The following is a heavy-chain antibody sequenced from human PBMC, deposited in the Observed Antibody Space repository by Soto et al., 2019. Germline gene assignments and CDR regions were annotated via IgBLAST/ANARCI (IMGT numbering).Heavy chain of an antibody. D-gene: IGHD3-22*01. J-gene: IGHJ4*02. CDR1: GFTFSSYG. V-gene: IGHV3-30*18. CDR2: ISYDGSNK. Sequence: QVQLVESGGGVVQPGRSLRLSCAASGFTFSSYGMHWVRQAPGKGLEWVAVISYDGSNKYYADSVKGRFTISRDNSKNTLYLQMNSLRAEDTAVYYCAKGWDITMIVALDYWGQGTLVTVSS. CDR3: AKGWDITMIVALDY.